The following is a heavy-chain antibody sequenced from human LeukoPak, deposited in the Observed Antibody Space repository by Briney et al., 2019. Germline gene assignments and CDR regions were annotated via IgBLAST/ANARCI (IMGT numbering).Heavy chain of an antibody. J-gene: IGHJ5*02. V-gene: IGHV4-61*02. D-gene: IGHD3-3*01. Sequence: SETLSLTCTVSGASISSGSYFWAWVRQPAGKALEWIGRFHTSEGTNYNPSLESRATVSVDTSKNQFSLQLTSVTAADTAVYYCASTVFGATYNWLDPWGQGTLVTVSS. CDR1: GASISSGSYF. CDR3: ASTVFGATYNWLDP. CDR2: FHTSEGT.